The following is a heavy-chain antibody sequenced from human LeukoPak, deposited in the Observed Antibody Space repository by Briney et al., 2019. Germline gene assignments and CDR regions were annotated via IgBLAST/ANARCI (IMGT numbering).Heavy chain of an antibody. Sequence: GGSLGLSCAGPGFSLNGYWMHWVRQAPGKGLVWVSRFNNDGSTTSYADSVKGRFTISRDNSKNTLYLQMNSLRAEDTAVYYCARGYYDFWSGSRAFDIWGQGTMVTVSS. CDR3: ARGYYDFWSGSRAFDI. D-gene: IGHD3-3*01. CDR1: GFSLNGYW. J-gene: IGHJ3*02. V-gene: IGHV3-74*01. CDR2: FNNDGSTT.